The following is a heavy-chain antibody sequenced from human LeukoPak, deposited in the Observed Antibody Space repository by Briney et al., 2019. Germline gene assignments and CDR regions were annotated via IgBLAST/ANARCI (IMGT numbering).Heavy chain of an antibody. D-gene: IGHD3-3*01. CDR3: ARDPVDFWSGYSVSGWFDP. V-gene: IGHV3-30*04. CDR1: GFTFSSYA. CDR2: ISYDGSNK. J-gene: IGHJ5*02. Sequence: GGSLRLSCAASGFTFSSYAMHWVRQAPGKGLEWVAVISYDGSNKCYADSVKGRFTISRDNSKNTLYLQMNSLRAEDTAVYYCARDPVDFWSGYSVSGWFDPWGQGTLVTVSS.